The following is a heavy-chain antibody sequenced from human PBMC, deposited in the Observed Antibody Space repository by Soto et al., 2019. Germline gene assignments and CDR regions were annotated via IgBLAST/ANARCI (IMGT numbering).Heavy chain of an antibody. Sequence: SETLSLTCTVSGGSISSGGYYWSWIRQHPGKGLEWIGYIYYSGSTYYNPSLKSRVTISVDTSKNQFSLKLSSVTAADTAVYYCARENKSRERWAFEIWGQGTMVTVSS. J-gene: IGHJ3*02. CDR3: ARENKSRERWAFEI. CDR2: IYYSGST. D-gene: IGHD1-26*01. V-gene: IGHV4-31*03. CDR1: GGSISSGGYY.